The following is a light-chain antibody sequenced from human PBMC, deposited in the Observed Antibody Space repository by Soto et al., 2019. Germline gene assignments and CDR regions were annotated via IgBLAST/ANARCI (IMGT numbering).Light chain of an antibody. CDR1: SGHSSYA. J-gene: IGLJ1*01. V-gene: IGLV4-69*01. CDR2: LNSDGSH. Sequence: QSVLTQSPSASASLGASVKLTCTLSSGHSSYAIAWHQQQPEKGPRYLMKLNSDGSHSKGDGIPDRFSGSSSGAERYLTISSLQSEDEADYYFQTWGTGIHDVFGTGTKLTVL. CDR3: QTWGTGIHDV.